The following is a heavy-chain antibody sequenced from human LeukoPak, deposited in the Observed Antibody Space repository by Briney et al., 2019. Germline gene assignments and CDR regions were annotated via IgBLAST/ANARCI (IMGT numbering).Heavy chain of an antibody. CDR3: VRDSNYPFFDY. Sequence: PGGSLRLSCAASGFTFSSYEMNWVRQAPGKGLEWVSYISSSGSTIYYADSVKGRFTISRDNAKNSLYLQMNSLRAEDTAVYYCVRDSNYPFFDYWGQGTLVTVSS. CDR1: GFTFSSYE. J-gene: IGHJ4*02. CDR2: ISSSGSTI. V-gene: IGHV3-48*03. D-gene: IGHD4-11*01.